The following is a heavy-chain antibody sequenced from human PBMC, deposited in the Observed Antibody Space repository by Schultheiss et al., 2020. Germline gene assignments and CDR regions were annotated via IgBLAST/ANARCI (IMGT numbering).Heavy chain of an antibody. CDR1: GYSISSGYY. V-gene: IGHV4-34*01. J-gene: IGHJ6*02. D-gene: IGHD2-15*01. CDR2: INHSGST. Sequence: SETLSLTCAVSGYSISSGYYWSWIRQAPGKGLEWIGEINHSGSTNYNPSLKSRVTISVDTSKNQFSLKLSSVTAADTAVYYCARGTYCSGGSCYRGMDVWGQGTTVTVSS. CDR3: ARGTYCSGGSCYRGMDV.